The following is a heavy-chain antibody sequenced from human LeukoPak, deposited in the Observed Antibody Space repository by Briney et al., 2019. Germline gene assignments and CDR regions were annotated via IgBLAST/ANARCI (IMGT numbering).Heavy chain of an antibody. D-gene: IGHD1-1*01. Sequence: GESLKISCKGSGYSFTSYWIGWVRQMPGKGLEWMGIIYPGDSDTRYSPSFQGQVTISADKSISTAYLQWSSLKASDTAMYYCARGGAEDWNDMLGFDIWGQGTMVTVSS. V-gene: IGHV5-51*01. J-gene: IGHJ3*02. CDR3: ARGGAEDWNDMLGFDI. CDR1: GYSFTSYW. CDR2: IYPGDSDT.